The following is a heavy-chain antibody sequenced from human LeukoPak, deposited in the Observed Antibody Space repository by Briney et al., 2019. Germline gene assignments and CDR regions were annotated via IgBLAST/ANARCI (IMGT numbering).Heavy chain of an antibody. V-gene: IGHV4-39*07. J-gene: IGHJ4*02. CDR2: IYYSGST. CDR1: GGSISSSSYY. Sequence: PSETLSLTCTVSGGSISSSSYYWGWIRQPPGKGLEWIGSIYYSGSTNYNPSLKSRVTMSVDTSKNQFSLKLSSVTAADTAVYYCARVGGPWYGDERPYYFDYWGQGTLVTVSS. D-gene: IGHD4-17*01. CDR3: ARVGGPWYGDERPYYFDY.